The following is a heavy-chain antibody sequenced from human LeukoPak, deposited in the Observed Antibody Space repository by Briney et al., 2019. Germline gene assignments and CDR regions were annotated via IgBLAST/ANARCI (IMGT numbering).Heavy chain of an antibody. V-gene: IGHV4-59*08. J-gene: IGHJ5*02. D-gene: IGHD4-17*01. CDR3: AKLWDDFGDSSAWFDP. CDR1: GVSITSYY. CDR2: VYYSGNT. Sequence: PSETLSLTCSVSGVSITSYYWTWIRQPPGKGLEWIGYVYYSGNTFYNPSLKSRVSMSVDTSKNHFSLDLWSVTAADTAVYYCAKLWDDFGDSSAWFDPWGQGTLVTVSS.